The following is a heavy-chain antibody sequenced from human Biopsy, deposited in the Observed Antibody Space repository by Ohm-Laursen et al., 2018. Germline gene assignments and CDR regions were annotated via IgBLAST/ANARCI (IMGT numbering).Heavy chain of an antibody. CDR2: TCDDGSYQ. CDR3: VTDRLDDITKVRGIMTD. CDR1: GFILSAYG. J-gene: IGHJ4*02. V-gene: IGHV3-33*01. D-gene: IGHD3-10*01. Sequence: SLRLSCSASGFILSAYGMHWVRQAPDKGLEWVALTCDDGSYQYYAYSVKGRFTISRDNSKNSLYLHINTLRVEDTAVYYCVTDRLDDITKVRGIMTDWGQGTLVIVSS.